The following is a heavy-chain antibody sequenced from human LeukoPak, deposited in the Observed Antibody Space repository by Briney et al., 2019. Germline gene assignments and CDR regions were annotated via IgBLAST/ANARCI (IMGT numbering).Heavy chain of an antibody. CDR2: ISGTGGRT. D-gene: IGHD6-13*01. J-gene: IGHJ4*02. Sequence: GGSLRLSCAASGFTFNSYAMSWVRQAPGKGREWGSAISGTGGRTYYADSVKGRFTISRDNSKNTRYLQMNGLRAEDTAVYFCAKQSAGSAAWYSLHYDFWGQGTLVTVSS. V-gene: IGHV3-23*01. CDR1: GFTFNSYA. CDR3: AKQSAGSAAWYSLHYDF.